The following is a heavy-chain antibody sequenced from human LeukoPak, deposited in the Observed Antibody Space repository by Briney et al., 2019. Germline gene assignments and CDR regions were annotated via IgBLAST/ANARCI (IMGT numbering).Heavy chain of an antibody. CDR2: IIPIFGTA. CDR1: GGTFSSYA. D-gene: IGHD3-9*01. V-gene: IGHV1-69*06. CDR3: ARGEFGYFDWLLSNYYGMDV. J-gene: IGHJ6*04. Sequence: SVKVSCKASGGTFSSYAISWVRQAPGQGLEWMGGIIPIFGTANYAQKFQGRVTITADKSTSTAYMELSSPRSEDTAVYYCARGEFGYFDWLLSNYYGMDVWGKGTTVTVSS.